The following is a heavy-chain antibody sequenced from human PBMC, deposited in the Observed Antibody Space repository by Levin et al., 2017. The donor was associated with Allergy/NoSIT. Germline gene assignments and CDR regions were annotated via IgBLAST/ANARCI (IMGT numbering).Heavy chain of an antibody. CDR1: GFTFGDYA. D-gene: IGHD3-10*01. J-gene: IGHJ4*02. CDR3: TSSYGSGRGLVDY. V-gene: IGHV3-49*03. Sequence: GESLKISCTASGFTFGDYAMSWFRQAPGKGLEWVGFIRSKAYGGTTEYAASVKGRFTISRDDSKSIAYLQMNSLKTEDTAVYYCTSSYGSGRGLVDYWGQGTLVTVSS. CDR2: IRSKAYGGTT.